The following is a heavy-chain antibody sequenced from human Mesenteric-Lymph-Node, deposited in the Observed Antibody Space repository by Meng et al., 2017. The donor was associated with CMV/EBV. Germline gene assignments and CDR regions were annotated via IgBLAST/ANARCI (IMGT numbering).Heavy chain of an antibody. D-gene: IGHD3-16*01. CDR1: GVRSSNTH. V-gene: IGHV3-53*01. J-gene: IGHJ5*01. CDR3: AREGQGEGAFGWFDS. CDR2: MYKDGAT. Sequence: ESGVRSSNTHMSWVRQGRGKGLEWISIMYKDGATSYADALGGRFNLSRDTATNTLYLQMNDLRAEDTAVYYCAREGQGEGAFGWFDSWGQGTLVTVSS.